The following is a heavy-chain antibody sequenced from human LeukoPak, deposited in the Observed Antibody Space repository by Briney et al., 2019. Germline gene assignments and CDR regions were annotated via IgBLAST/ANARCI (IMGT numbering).Heavy chain of an antibody. J-gene: IGHJ4*02. Sequence: PGGSLRLSCAASGFTFSSYSMNWVRQAPGKGLEWVSSISSSSSYIYYADSVKGRFTISRDNAKNSLYLQMNSLRAEDTAVYYCAREGIAAREFDYWGQGTLVTVSS. CDR1: GFTFSSYS. CDR2: ISSSSSYI. D-gene: IGHD6-6*01. V-gene: IGHV3-21*01. CDR3: AREGIAAREFDY.